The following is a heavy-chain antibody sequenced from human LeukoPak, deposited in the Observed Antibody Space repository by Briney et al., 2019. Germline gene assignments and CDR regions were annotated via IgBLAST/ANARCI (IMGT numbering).Heavy chain of an antibody. Sequence: SETLSLTCTDSGGSISSYYWSWIRQPPGKGLEWIGYIYYSGSTNYNPSLKSRVTISVDTSKNQFSLKLSSVTAADTAVYYCARGVARSSKFHFSYYFDYWGQGTLVTVSS. CDR2: IYYSGST. CDR1: GGSISSYY. V-gene: IGHV4-59*12. CDR3: ARGVARSSKFHFSYYFDY. D-gene: IGHD6-6*01. J-gene: IGHJ4*02.